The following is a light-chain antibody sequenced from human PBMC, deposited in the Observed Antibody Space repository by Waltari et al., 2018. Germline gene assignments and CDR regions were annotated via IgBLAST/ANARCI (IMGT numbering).Light chain of an antibody. Sequence: DIQRTQPPSTLSASVGARFPITYRASQSVSQWLAWYQQKPGKAPKLLIYKASNLETGVPSRFSGSGSGTEFTLTISSLQPDDFVTYYCQQYNSYSTFGQGTKVEIK. J-gene: IGKJ1*01. CDR1: QSVSQW. V-gene: IGKV1-5*03. CDR2: KAS. CDR3: QQYNSYST.